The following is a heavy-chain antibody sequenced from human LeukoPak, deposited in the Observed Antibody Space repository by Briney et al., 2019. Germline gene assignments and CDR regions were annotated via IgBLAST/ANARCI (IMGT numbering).Heavy chain of an antibody. J-gene: IGHJ4*02. V-gene: IGHV3-48*04. D-gene: IGHD5-24*01. CDR2: ISSSGSTI. CDR3: AADGYNLGVGY. CDR1: GFTFSSYS. Sequence: PGGSLRLSCAASGFTFSSYSMNWVRQAPGKGLEWVSYISSSGSTIYYADSVKGRFTISRDNAKNSLYLQMNSLRAEDTAVYYCAADGYNLGVGYWGQGTLVTVSS.